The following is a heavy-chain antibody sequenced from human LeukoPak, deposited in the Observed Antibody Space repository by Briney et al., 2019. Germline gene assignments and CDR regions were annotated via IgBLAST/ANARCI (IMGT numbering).Heavy chain of an antibody. V-gene: IGHV3-48*03. CDR3: ARDPGAAAYCGGDCYSDN. J-gene: IGHJ4*02. D-gene: IGHD2-21*02. CDR1: GFTFSSYE. Sequence: GGSLRLSCAASGFTFSSYETNWVRQAPGKGLEWVSYISSSGSTIYYADSVRGRFTISRDNAKNSLYLQMNSLRAEDTAVYYCARDPGAAAYCGGDCYSDNWGQGTLVTVSS. CDR2: ISSSGSTI.